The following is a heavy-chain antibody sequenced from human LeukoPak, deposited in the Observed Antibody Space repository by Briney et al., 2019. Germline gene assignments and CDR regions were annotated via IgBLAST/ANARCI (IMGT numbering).Heavy chain of an antibody. CDR2: ISYDGSNK. Sequence: GGSLRLSCAASAFTFSSYGMHWVRQAPGKGLEWVALISYDGSNKYYTDSVKGRFTISRDNSKNTLYLQINSLRAEDTAVYFCARDRDILTGFYYYGMDVWGQGTTVTVSS. V-gene: IGHV3-30*03. D-gene: IGHD3-9*01. J-gene: IGHJ6*02. CDR1: AFTFSSYG. CDR3: ARDRDILTGFYYYGMDV.